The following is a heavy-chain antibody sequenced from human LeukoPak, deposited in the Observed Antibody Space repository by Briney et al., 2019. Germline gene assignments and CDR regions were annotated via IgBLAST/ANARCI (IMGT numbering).Heavy chain of an antibody. D-gene: IGHD3-16*01. CDR2: ISWNSGSI. J-gene: IGHJ4*02. CDR1: GFTFDDYA. V-gene: IGHV3-9*01. Sequence: GRSLRLSCAASGFTFDDYAMHWVRQAPGKGLEWVSGISWNSGSIGYADSVKGRFTISRDNAKNSLYLQMNSLRAEDTALYYCAKDRSFGSGGSYLDYWGQGTLVTVSS. CDR3: AKDRSFGSGGSYLDY.